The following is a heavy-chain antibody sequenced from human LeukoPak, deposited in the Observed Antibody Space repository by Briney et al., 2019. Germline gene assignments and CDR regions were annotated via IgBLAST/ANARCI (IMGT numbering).Heavy chain of an antibody. CDR1: GGSFSGYY. V-gene: IGHV4-34*01. CDR2: INHSGST. CDR3: ARVEVVVVAATLYYYYYYMDV. D-gene: IGHD2-15*01. J-gene: IGHJ6*03. Sequence: SETLSLTCAVYGGSFSGYYWSWIRQPPGKGLEWIGEINHSGSTNYNPSLKSRVTISVDTSKNQFSLKLNSVTAADTAVYYCARVEVVVVAATLYYYYYYMDVWGKGTTVTVSS.